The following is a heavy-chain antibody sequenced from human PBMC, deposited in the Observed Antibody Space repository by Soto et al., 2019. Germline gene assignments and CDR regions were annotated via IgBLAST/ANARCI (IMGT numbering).Heavy chain of an antibody. D-gene: IGHD6-13*01. CDR3: AKDSYSSSWHYFDY. V-gene: IGHV3-9*01. Sequence: EVQLVESGGGLVQPGRSLRLSCAASGFTFDDYAMHWVRQAPGKGLEWVSGISWNSGSIGYADSVKGRFTISRDNAKNSLYLQMNSLSAEDTALYYCAKDSYSSSWHYFDYGGRGTLVTVSA. CDR2: ISWNSGSI. CDR1: GFTFDDYA. J-gene: IGHJ4*02.